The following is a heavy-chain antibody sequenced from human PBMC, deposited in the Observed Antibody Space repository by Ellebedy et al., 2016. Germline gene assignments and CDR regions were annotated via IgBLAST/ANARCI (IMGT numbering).Heavy chain of an antibody. D-gene: IGHD2-2*02. Sequence: GESLKISXAASGFTFSRYWMSWVRQAPGKGLEWVANIKQDGSEKHYVDSVKGRITISRDNAKNSLYLKMNSLRAEDTAVYYCARGGYCSSTSCYTDARGPEDSWGQGTLVTVSS. J-gene: IGHJ4*02. CDR2: IKQDGSEK. CDR3: ARGGYCSSTSCYTDARGPEDS. V-gene: IGHV3-7*01. CDR1: GFTFSRYW.